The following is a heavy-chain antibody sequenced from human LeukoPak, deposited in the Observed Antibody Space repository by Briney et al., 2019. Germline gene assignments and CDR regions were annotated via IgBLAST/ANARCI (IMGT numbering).Heavy chain of an antibody. D-gene: IGHD2-2*02. Sequence: GGSLRLSCAASGLSLSVNYMTWVRQSPGKGLEWLSNIYRDGNTYYADSANGRLSISRDDYKNTLYLEMNSLRAEDTALYYCARYTFRAVDIWGQGSMVTVSS. CDR2: IYRDGNT. CDR3: ARYTFRAVDI. V-gene: IGHV3-53*01. CDR1: GLSLSVNY. J-gene: IGHJ3*02.